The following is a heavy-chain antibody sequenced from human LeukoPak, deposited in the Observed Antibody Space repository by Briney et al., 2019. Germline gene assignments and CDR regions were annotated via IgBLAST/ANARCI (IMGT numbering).Heavy chain of an antibody. Sequence: GGSLRLSCAASGFTFSSYEMSWVRQAPGKGLEWLSYISRSGSVEKYADSVKGRFTISRDNAKNSLYLQMYSLRAEDTAVYYCARGEQLNYFVYWGQGALVTVSS. CDR2: ISRSGSVE. V-gene: IGHV3-48*03. CDR1: GFTFSSYE. D-gene: IGHD1-26*01. CDR3: ARGEQLNYFVY. J-gene: IGHJ4*02.